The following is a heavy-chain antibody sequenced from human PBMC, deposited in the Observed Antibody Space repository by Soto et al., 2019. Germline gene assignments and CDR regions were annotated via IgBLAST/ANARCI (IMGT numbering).Heavy chain of an antibody. CDR1: GYIFVNYG. V-gene: IGHV1-18*01. CDR3: VNVDNYVTPTAHDV. CDR2: ISPYTGNT. D-gene: IGHD3-16*01. Sequence: QVQLVQSGAEVKKPGASVKVSCKASGYIFVNYGIAWVRQAPGQGLEWMGWISPYTGNTHSASKVQGRLTMTTDTSTSPAYRDQRRLTSDDTAEYYSVNVDNYVTPTAHDVWGKWTTVTVSS. J-gene: IGHJ6*04.